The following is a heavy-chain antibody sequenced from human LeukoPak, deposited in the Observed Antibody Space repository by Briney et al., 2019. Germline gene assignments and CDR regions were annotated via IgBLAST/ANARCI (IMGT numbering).Heavy chain of an antibody. J-gene: IGHJ4*02. V-gene: IGHV4-31*03. D-gene: IGHD3-3*01. CDR3: ARNWILTIFGVVTPYYFDY. CDR2: IYYSGST. CDR1: GGSISSGGYY. Sequence: PSETLSLTCTVSGGSISSGGYYWSWIRQHPGKGLEWIGYIYYSGSTYYNPSLKSRVAISVDTSKNQFSLKLSSVTAADTAVYYCARNWILTIFGVVTPYYFDYWGQGTLVTVSS.